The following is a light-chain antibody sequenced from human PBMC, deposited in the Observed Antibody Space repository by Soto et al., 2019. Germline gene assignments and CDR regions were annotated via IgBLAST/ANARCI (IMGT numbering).Light chain of an antibody. CDR1: QSISSY. Sequence: DIQMTQSPSSLSASVGDRVTITCRASQSISSYLNWYQQKPGKAPKLLIYAASSLQSGVPSRFSRSGSGTDFTLTISSLQPEDFATYYFQQSYSTPWTFGQGTKVEVK. J-gene: IGKJ1*01. CDR3: QQSYSTPWT. V-gene: IGKV1-39*01. CDR2: AAS.